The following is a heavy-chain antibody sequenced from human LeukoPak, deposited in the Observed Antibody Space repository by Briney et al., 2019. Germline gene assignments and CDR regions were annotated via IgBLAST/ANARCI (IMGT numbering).Heavy chain of an antibody. V-gene: IGHV3-48*01. J-gene: IGHJ4*02. CDR3: ARVIWSSYYQIDY. CDR2: IRSGGSIT. Sequence: PGGSLRLSCAASGFTFSSYSMNWVRQAPGKGLEWVSYIRSGGSITRYADYVKGRFTISRDNAKNSLYLQMNSLRAEDTAVYYCARVIWSSYYQIDYWGQGTLVTVSS. CDR1: GFTFSSYS. D-gene: IGHD3-3*01.